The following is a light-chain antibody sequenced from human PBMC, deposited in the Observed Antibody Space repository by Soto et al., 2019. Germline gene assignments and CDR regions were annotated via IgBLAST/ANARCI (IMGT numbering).Light chain of an antibody. J-gene: IGLJ1*01. CDR1: SSDVGGYDS. CDR2: EVS. Sequence: QSVLTQPASVSGSPGQSITISCSGTSSDVGGYDSVSWYQQHPGKAPKVMIYEVSNRPSGVSNRFSGSKYGNTASLTISGLQAEDEADYYCSSYTSSYTLVFGAGTKGHRP. V-gene: IGLV2-14*01. CDR3: SSYTSSYTLV.